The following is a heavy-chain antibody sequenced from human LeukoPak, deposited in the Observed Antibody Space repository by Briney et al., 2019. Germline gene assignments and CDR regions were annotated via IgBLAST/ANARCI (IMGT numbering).Heavy chain of an antibody. Sequence: SETLSLTCTVSGGSISSSSYYWGWIRQPPGKGLEWIGSIYYSGSTYCNPSLKSRVTISVDTSKNQFSLKLSSVTAADTAVYYCARSYDFWSGYYGYWGQGTLVTVSS. V-gene: IGHV4-39*01. CDR2: IYYSGST. D-gene: IGHD3-3*01. CDR1: GGSISSSSYY. J-gene: IGHJ4*02. CDR3: ARSYDFWSGYYGY.